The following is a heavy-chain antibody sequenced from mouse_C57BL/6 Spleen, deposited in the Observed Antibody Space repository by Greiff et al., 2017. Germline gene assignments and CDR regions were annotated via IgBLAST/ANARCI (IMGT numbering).Heavy chain of an antibody. Sequence: EVQRVESGGGLVQPGESLKLSCESNEYEFPSHDMSWVRKTPEKRLELVAAINSDGGSTYYPDTMERRFIISRDNTKKTLYLQMSSLRSEDTALYYCARRHYGSSPYWYFDVWGTGTTVTVSS. CDR3: ARRHYGSSPYWYFDV. CDR2: INSDGGST. J-gene: IGHJ1*03. CDR1: EYEFPSHD. V-gene: IGHV5-2*01. D-gene: IGHD1-1*01.